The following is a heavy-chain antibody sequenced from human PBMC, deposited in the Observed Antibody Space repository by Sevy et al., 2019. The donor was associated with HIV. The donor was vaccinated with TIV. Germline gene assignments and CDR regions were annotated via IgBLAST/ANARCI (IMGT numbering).Heavy chain of an antibody. V-gene: IGHV1-24*01. CDR3: ATTKDYYESYGSPFDY. J-gene: IGHJ4*02. CDR1: GSTLSRLS. Sequence: ASVKVSCKVSGSTLSRLSMHWVRQVPGKGLEWMASFDPEDGETFYARKFQGRVTMTEDTSTDTAYMGQSSLRSEDTAVDFCATTKDYYESYGSPFDYWGQGTLVTVSS. D-gene: IGHD3-22*01. CDR2: FDPEDGET.